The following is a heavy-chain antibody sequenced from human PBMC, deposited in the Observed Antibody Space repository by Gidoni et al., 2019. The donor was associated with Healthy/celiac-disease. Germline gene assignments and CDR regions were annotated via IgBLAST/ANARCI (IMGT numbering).Heavy chain of an antibody. V-gene: IGHV4-4*07. J-gene: IGHJ6*02. D-gene: IGHD1-7*01. Sequence: QVQLQESGPGLVKPSETLSLTCTVSGGSLSRYYWSWIRQPAGKGLEWIGRIYTSGSTNYNPSLKSRVTMSVDTSKNQFSLKLSSVTAADTAVYYCARLGTTASYYYYGMDVWGQGTTVTVSS. CDR1: GGSLSRYY. CDR2: IYTSGST. CDR3: ARLGTTASYYYYGMDV.